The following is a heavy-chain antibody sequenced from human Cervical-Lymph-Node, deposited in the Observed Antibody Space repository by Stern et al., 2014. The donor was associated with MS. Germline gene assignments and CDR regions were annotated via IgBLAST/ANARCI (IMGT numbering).Heavy chain of an antibody. Sequence: EVQLVESGGGLVKPGGSLRVSRVASGFSFSNYWMTWVRQVPGTGLEWVANMNQDGAEKNYVDSVKGRFTISRDNAKNSLYLQMNSLRAEDTAIYYCTANTGDFWGQGTLVTVSS. CDR3: TANTGDF. J-gene: IGHJ4*02. CDR2: MNQDGAEK. CDR1: GFSFSNYW. V-gene: IGHV3-7*01. D-gene: IGHD2-21*02.